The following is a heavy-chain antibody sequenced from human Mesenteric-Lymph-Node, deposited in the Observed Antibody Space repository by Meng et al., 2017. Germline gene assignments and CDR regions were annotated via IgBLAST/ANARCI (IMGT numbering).Heavy chain of an antibody. CDR2: INTDGRST. Sequence: EGQLVEAGGGGGQPGGARRRSCAASGVTFSSYWMHWVRQAPGKGLVWVSRINTDGRSTSYTDSVKGRFTISRDNAKKTLYLQMNSLRAEDTAVYYCVRWDYGVNSGPENWGQGTLVTVSS. CDR1: GVTFSSYW. D-gene: IGHD4/OR15-4a*01. V-gene: IGHV3-74*01. CDR3: VRWDYGVNSGPEN. J-gene: IGHJ4*02.